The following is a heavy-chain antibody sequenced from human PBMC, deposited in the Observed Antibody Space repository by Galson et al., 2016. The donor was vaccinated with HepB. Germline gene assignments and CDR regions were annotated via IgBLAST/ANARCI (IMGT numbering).Heavy chain of an antibody. CDR3: ARSTSRPNWFDP. Sequence: SVKVSCKASRYTFTDYYIHWVRQAPGQGLQWMGWINPNSGGTNYAQKFQGRVTMTRDTSISTAYMEMRRLRSYDTALYYCARSTSRPNWFDPWGQGTLVTVSS. J-gene: IGHJ5*02. CDR2: INPNSGGT. CDR1: RYTFTDYY. V-gene: IGHV1-2*02. D-gene: IGHD2/OR15-2a*01.